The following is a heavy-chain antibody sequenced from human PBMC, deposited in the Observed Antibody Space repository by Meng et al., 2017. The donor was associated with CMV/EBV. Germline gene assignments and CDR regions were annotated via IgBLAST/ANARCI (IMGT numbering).Heavy chain of an antibody. V-gene: IGHV3-9*01. CDR3: AKTAYGFGELLSYFDY. Sequence: SLKISCAASGFTFDDYAMHWVRQAPGKGLEWVSGISWNSGSIGYADSVKGRFTISRDNSKNTLYLQMNSLRAEDTVVYYCAKTAYGFGELLSYFDYWGQGTLVTVSS. J-gene: IGHJ4*02. CDR1: GFTFDDYA. CDR2: ISWNSGSI. D-gene: IGHD3-10*01.